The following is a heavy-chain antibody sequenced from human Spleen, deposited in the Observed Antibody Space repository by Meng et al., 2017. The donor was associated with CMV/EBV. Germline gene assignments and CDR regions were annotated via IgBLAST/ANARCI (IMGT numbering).Heavy chain of an antibody. CDR2: ITDSGDRT. Sequence: GESLKISCAASGFTFNTYAMSWVRQAPGQGLQWVASITDSGDRTFYADSVKGRFTISRDNAKNSLYLQMNSLRAEDTAVYYCARPFYDFWSDYYHDAFDIWGQGTMVTVSS. D-gene: IGHD3-3*01. CDR1: GFTFNTYA. J-gene: IGHJ3*02. V-gene: IGHV3-23*01. CDR3: ARPFYDFWSDYYHDAFDI.